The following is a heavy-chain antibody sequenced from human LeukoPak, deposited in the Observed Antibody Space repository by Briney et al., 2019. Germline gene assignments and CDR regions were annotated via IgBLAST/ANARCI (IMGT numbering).Heavy chain of an antibody. Sequence: PGGSLRLSCAASGFPFSTYSMHWVRQAPGKGLEWVAVISSDGSSENYADSVEGRFTISRDNSKNTLYLQMNTLRAEDTAVYYCAREKYCTITDCLYGRFYFDYWGQGTLVTVPS. J-gene: IGHJ4*02. CDR1: GFPFSTYS. CDR3: AREKYCTITDCLYGRFYFDY. V-gene: IGHV3-30*03. D-gene: IGHD2-2*01. CDR2: ISSDGSSE.